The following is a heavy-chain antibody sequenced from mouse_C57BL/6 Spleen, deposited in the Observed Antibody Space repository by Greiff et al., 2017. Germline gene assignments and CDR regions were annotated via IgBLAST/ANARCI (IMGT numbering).Heavy chain of an antibody. V-gene: IGHV14-2*01. J-gene: IGHJ1*03. Sequence: VQLQQSGAELVKPGASVKLSCTASGFNIKDYYMHWVKQRTEQGLEWIGRIDPEDGDTNYAPKFQGKATITADTSSNTAYLQLSSLTSEDTAVYYCASYGSSSDWYVDVWGTGTTVTVAS. D-gene: IGHD1-1*01. CDR1: GFNIKDYY. CDR3: ASYGSSSDWYVDV. CDR2: IDPEDGDT.